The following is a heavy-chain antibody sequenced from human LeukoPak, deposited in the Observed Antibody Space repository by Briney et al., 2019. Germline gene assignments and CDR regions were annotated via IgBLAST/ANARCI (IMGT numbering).Heavy chain of an antibody. V-gene: IGHV3-7*01. Sequence: GGSLRLSCAVSGFTFSTYWMSWVRQAPGKGLEWVANIRQDGGAKYYVDSVMGRFTISRDNAKNSLYLQMNSLRAEDTGVYYCATSSDAPANIWGQGTLVTVSS. CDR3: ATSSDAPANI. CDR1: GFTFSTYW. D-gene: IGHD2-2*01. J-gene: IGHJ4*02. CDR2: IRQDGGAK.